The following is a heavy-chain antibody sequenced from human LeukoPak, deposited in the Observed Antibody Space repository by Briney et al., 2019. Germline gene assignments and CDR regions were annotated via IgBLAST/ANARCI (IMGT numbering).Heavy chain of an antibody. V-gene: IGHV3-48*04. CDR1: GFTFSTYS. CDR2: ISSSSSTI. D-gene: IGHD1-7*01. Sequence: PGGSLRLSCAASGFTFSTYSMNWVRQAPGKGLEWVSYISSSSSTIYYADSVKGRFTISRDNAKSSLYLQMNSLRAEDTAVYYCARGYQAWNYYRSGLDYWGQGTLVTVSS. CDR3: ARGYQAWNYYRSGLDY. J-gene: IGHJ4*02.